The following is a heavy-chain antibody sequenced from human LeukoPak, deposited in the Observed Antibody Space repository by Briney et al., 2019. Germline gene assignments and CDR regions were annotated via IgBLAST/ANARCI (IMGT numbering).Heavy chain of an antibody. J-gene: IGHJ4*02. Sequence: PSETLSLTCAVSGYPISSGYYWGWIRQPPGKGLEWIGSIYHSGSTYYNPSLKSRVTISVDTSKNQFSLKLSSVTAADTAVYYCARAYCSGGSCYPGAFDYWGQGTLVTVSS. D-gene: IGHD2-15*01. CDR1: GYPISSGYY. V-gene: IGHV4-38-2*01. CDR2: IYHSGST. CDR3: ARAYCSGGSCYPGAFDY.